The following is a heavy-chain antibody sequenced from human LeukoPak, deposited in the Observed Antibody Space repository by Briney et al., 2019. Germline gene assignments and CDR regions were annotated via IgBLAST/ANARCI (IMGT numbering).Heavy chain of an antibody. CDR2: IYSGGST. D-gene: IGHD3-9*01. J-gene: IGHJ5*02. V-gene: IGHV3-53*01. CDR1: GFTVSINH. Sequence: GGSLRLSRVASGFTVSINHMSWVRQAPGKGLEWVSVIYSGGSTYYADSVKGRFTISRDNSKNTLYLQMNSLRAEDTAVYYCARTGYANNCFDPWGQGTLVTVSS. CDR3: ARTGYANNCFDP.